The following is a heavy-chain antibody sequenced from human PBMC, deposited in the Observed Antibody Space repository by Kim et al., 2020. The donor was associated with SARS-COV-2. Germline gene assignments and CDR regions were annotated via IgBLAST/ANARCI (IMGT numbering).Heavy chain of an antibody. V-gene: IGHV1-46*01. J-gene: IGHJ5*02. CDR3: ARVGHIESWFDP. Sequence: SYAHKVQGGVTMTRDTSTSTVYMELSSLRSEDTAVYYCARVGHIESWFDPWGQGTLVTVSS. D-gene: IGHD2-21*01.